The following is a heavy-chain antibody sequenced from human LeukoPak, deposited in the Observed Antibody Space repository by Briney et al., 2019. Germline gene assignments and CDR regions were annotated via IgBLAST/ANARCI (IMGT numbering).Heavy chain of an antibody. J-gene: IGHJ4*02. CDR1: GFTFGDYA. CDR2: IKKDGSEE. V-gene: IGHV3-7*01. CDR3: ARDLSGVTGYTYGRGIDY. D-gene: IGHD5-18*01. Sequence: PGGSLRLSCTASGFTFGDYAMSWVRQAPGKGLEWVANIKKDGSEEYYVDSVKGRFTISRDNAKTSLYLQMNSLRAEDTAVYYCARDLSGVTGYTYGRGIDYWGQGTLVTVSS.